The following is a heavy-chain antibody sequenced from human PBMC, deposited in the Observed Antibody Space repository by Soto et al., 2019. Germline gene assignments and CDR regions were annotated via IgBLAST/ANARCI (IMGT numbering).Heavy chain of an antibody. CDR3: ARGRGLYDTIGNYCDH. V-gene: IGHV3-30-3*01. CDR2: ISDDGSNK. CDR1: GFTFSNYA. Sequence: QVQLVESGGGVVQPGRSLRLSCAASGFTFSNYAMHWVRQAPGKGLEWVALISDDGSNKYHADSVKGRFPISRDNSKNTRYLQMNSLRAKDTAVYHCARGRGLYDTIGNYCDHWGREPWSPSLQ. J-gene: IGHJ4*02. D-gene: IGHD3-22*01.